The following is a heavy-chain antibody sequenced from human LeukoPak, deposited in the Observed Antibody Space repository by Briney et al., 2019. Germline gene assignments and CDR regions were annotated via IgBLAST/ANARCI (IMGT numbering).Heavy chain of an antibody. CDR3: AREAVTLADYYFDY. J-gene: IGHJ4*02. CDR2: IIPIFGTA. D-gene: IGHD5-18*01. Sequence: SSVKVSCKASGGTFSSYSISWVRQAPGQGLEWIVWIIPIFGTANYAQKFQGRVTITADESTSTAYMELSSLRSEDTAVYYCAREAVTLADYYFDYWGQGTLVTVSS. V-gene: IGHV1-69*13. CDR1: GGTFSSYS.